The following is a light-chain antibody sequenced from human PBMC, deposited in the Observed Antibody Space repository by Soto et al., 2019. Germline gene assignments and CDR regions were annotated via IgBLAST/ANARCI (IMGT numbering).Light chain of an antibody. Sequence: QSALTQPRSVSGSPGQSITISCTGTSSDVGVNNHVSWYQHHPGKAPKLLIFDVSKRPSGVPDRFSGSKSGNTASLTISGLQAEDEADYSCCSHAGSYTFVFGTGTKLTVL. CDR2: DVS. CDR1: SSDVGVNNH. CDR3: CSHAGSYTFV. J-gene: IGLJ1*01. V-gene: IGLV2-11*01.